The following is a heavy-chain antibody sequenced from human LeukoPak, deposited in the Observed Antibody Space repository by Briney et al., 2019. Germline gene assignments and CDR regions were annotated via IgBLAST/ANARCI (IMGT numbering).Heavy chain of an antibody. Sequence: PGGSLRLSCAASGFTVSGNYMTWVRQAPGKGLEWVSLIYSGGGTFYADSVKGRFTISRDSSKNTLYLQMNSLRAEDTALYYCASGEWPQNYWGRGTLVTVSS. CDR2: IYSGGGT. CDR1: GFTVSGNY. D-gene: IGHD3-10*01. CDR3: ASGEWPQNY. J-gene: IGHJ4*02. V-gene: IGHV3-53*01.